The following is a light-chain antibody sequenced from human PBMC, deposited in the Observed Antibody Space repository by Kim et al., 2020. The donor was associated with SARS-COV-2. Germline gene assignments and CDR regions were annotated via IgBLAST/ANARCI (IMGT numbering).Light chain of an antibody. CDR1: QSVSSN. CDR3: QQYNNWPPV. V-gene: IGKV3-15*01. CDR2: GAS. Sequence: VSPGERASLSCRASQSVSSNLAWYQQKPGQAPRLLIYGASTRATGIPARFSGSGSGTEFTLTISSLQSEDFAVYYCQQYNNWPPVFGGGTKLEI. J-gene: IGKJ4*01.